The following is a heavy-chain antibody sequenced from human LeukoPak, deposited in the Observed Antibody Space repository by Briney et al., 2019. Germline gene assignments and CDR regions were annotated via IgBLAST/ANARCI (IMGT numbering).Heavy chain of an antibody. CDR1: GVSISSGSYY. CDR2: IYTSGST. Sequence: SQTLSRTGTGSGVSISSGSYYWSWIRQPAGKGLEWIGRIYTSGSTTYNPSLKSRVTISVDTSKNQFSLKLSSVTAAATAVYSCARDSLVGVDYWGQGTLVTVSS. J-gene: IGHJ4*02. CDR3: ARDSLVGVDY. V-gene: IGHV4-61*02. D-gene: IGHD6-13*01.